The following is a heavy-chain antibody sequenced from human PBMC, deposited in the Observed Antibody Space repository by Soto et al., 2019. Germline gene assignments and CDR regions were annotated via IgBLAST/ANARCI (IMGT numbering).Heavy chain of an antibody. J-gene: IGHJ4*02. CDR1: GGSVNTAPYH. V-gene: IGHV4-61*01. CDR3: ARDHHSYYDTSGYYPYFDF. CDR2: IYYTGST. D-gene: IGHD3-22*01. Sequence: ASETLSLTCTVSGGSVNTAPYHWSWIRQSPRNGLEWIGNIYYTGSTNYNPSFGSRVAISLDKSNNQFSLRLTSLTAADTAVYFCARDHHSYYDTSGYYPYFDFWGQGTLVTVSS.